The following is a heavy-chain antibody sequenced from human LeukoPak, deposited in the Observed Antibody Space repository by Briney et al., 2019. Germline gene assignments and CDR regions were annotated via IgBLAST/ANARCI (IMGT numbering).Heavy chain of an antibody. CDR2: INPNTGGT. CDR3: AREARQVATPNKGFDY. J-gene: IGHJ4*02. Sequence: VASVKVSCKASGYTFTVYYMHWVRQAPGQELEWMGWINPNTGGTGYAQKFQARVILTRDTSISTAYMDLSRLRSDDTAVYYCAREARQVATPNKGFDYWGQGSLVTVSS. CDR1: GYTFTVYY. V-gene: IGHV1-2*02. D-gene: IGHD5-12*01.